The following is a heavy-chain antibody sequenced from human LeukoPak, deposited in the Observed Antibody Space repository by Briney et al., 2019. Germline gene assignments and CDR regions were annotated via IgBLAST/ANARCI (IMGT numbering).Heavy chain of an antibody. CDR1: GYTFTSYG. J-gene: IGHJ6*04. V-gene: IGHV1-18*04. Sequence: ASVKVSCKASGYTFTSYGISWVRQAPGLGLEWMGWISAYNGSTNYAQKLQGRVTMTTDTSTSTAYMELRSLRSDDTAVYYCARLTYYDILTGPSGYYYYGMDVWGKGTTVTVSS. CDR3: ARLTYYDILTGPSGYYYYGMDV. CDR2: ISAYNGST. D-gene: IGHD3-9*01.